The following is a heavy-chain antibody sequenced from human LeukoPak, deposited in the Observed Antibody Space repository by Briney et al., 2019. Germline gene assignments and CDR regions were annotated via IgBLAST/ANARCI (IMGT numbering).Heavy chain of an antibody. V-gene: IGHV4-39*07. Sequence: PSETLSLTCTVSGGSISSYYWSWIRQPPGKGLEWIGTIYYSGSTYYNPSLKSRVTISVDTSKNQFSLKLSSVTAADTAVYYCVRHYDSSGYSPFHHWGQGTLVTVSS. CDR2: IYYSGST. D-gene: IGHD3-22*01. CDR1: GGSISSYY. J-gene: IGHJ1*01. CDR3: VRHYDSSGYSPFHH.